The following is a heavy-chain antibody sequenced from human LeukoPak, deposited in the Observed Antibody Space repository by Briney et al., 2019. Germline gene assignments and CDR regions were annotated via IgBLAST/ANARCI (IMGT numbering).Heavy chain of an antibody. V-gene: IGHV4-59*01. D-gene: IGHD1-26*01. J-gene: IGHJ1*01. CDR3: ARALSGTYGLFQH. Sequence: PSETLSLTCTVSGGSISNYYWSWIRHPPGKGLEWIGYIYYSGSTYYNPSLRSRVTISVDTSKNQFSLNLNSVTAADTAVYYCARALSGTYGLFQHWGQGTLVTVSS. CDR1: GGSISNYY. CDR2: IYYSGST.